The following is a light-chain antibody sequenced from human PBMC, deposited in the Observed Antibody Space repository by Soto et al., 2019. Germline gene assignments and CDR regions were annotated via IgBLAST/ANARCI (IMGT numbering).Light chain of an antibody. Sequence: ESVLTQSPGTLSLPPGERATLSCRASQSVRSSYLAWYQQKFGQAPRLLIYGASSRATGIPDRFSGSGSGTDFTLTISRLEPEDFAVYYCQQYGSSSWTFVQGTKVEIK. CDR2: GAS. V-gene: IGKV3-20*01. CDR1: QSVRSSY. J-gene: IGKJ1*01. CDR3: QQYGSSSWT.